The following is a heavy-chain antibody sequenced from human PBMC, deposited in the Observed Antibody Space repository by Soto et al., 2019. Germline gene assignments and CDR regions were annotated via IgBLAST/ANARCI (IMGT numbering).Heavy chain of an antibody. D-gene: IGHD3-16*02. J-gene: IGHJ4*02. Sequence: SVKVSCKASGGTFSSYAISWVRQAPGQGLEWMGGIIPIFGTANYAQKFQGRVTITADESTSTAYMELSSLRSEDTAVYYCAREGDRITFGGVIVPFDYWGQGTLVTVSS. V-gene: IGHV1-69*13. CDR1: GGTFSSYA. CDR3: AREGDRITFGGVIVPFDY. CDR2: IIPIFGTA.